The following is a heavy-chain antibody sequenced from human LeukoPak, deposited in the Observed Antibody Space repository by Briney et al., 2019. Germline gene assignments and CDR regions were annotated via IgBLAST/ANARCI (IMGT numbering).Heavy chain of an antibody. J-gene: IGHJ4*02. D-gene: IGHD3-10*01. CDR1: GFTFSRYG. CDR2: IRFDGSTK. Sequence: GGSLRLSCAASGFTFSRYGMHWVRQAPVKGLEWVAFIRFDGSTKFCADSVKGRCTISRDNSKNTLYLQMNSLRVEDTAVYFCAKSGGNTSSREFFDSWGQGTLVTVSS. V-gene: IGHV3-30*02. CDR3: AKSGGNTSSREFFDS.